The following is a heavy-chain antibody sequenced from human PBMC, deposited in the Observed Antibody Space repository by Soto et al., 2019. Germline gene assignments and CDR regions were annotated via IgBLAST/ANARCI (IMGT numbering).Heavy chain of an antibody. Sequence: GGSLRLSCAASGFTFSSYSMNWVRQAPGKGLEWVSSISSGSSYIYYADSVKGRFTISRDNAKNSLYLQMNSLRAEATAVYYCARDRYEGDGYSGGDFDVWGQGTMVTVSS. CDR2: ISSGSSYI. V-gene: IGHV3-21*01. CDR3: ARDRYEGDGYSGGDFDV. CDR1: GFTFSSYS. J-gene: IGHJ3*01. D-gene: IGHD2-21*01.